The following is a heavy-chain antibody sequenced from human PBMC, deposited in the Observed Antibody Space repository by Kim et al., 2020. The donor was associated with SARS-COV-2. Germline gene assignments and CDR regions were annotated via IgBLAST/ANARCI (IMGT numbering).Heavy chain of an antibody. CDR2: ISYDGSNK. D-gene: IGHD3-10*01. CDR3: AIYGSGSTVHGMDV. V-gene: IGHV3-30*03. J-gene: IGHJ6*02. Sequence: GGSLRLSCAASGFTFSSYGMHWVRQAPGKGLEWVAVISYDGSNKYYADSVKGRFTISRDNSKYTLYLQMNSLRAEDTAVYYCAIYGSGSTVHGMDVWGQGTTVTVSS. CDR1: GFTFSSYG.